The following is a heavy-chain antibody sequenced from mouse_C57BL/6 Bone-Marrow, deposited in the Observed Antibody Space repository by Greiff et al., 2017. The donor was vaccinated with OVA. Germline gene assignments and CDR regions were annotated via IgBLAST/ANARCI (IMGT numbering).Heavy chain of an antibody. Sequence: VQLQQSGPELVKPGASVKISCKASGYTFTDYYMNWVKQSHGKSLEWIGDINPNNGGTSYNQKFKGKATLTVDKSSSTAYMELRSLTSEDSAVYYCARDFTTVVATDYWGQGTTLTVSS. CDR3: ARDFTTVVATDY. D-gene: IGHD1-1*01. J-gene: IGHJ2*01. V-gene: IGHV1-26*01. CDR2: INPNNGGT. CDR1: GYTFTDYY.